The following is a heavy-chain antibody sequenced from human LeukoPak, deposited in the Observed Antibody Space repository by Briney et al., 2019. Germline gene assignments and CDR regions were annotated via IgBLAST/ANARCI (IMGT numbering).Heavy chain of an antibody. CDR1: GFTFGDYA. CDR2: IKQDESQK. CDR3: ARVKSDTAANDY. D-gene: IGHD5-18*01. J-gene: IGHJ4*02. Sequence: TGGSLRLSCAASGFTFGDYAMSWFRQAPGKGLEWVANIKQDESQKYYVDSVRGRFTISRDNAKSSLSLQMDSLRAEDTAVYYCARVKSDTAANDYWGQGTLVTVSS. V-gene: IGHV3-7*05.